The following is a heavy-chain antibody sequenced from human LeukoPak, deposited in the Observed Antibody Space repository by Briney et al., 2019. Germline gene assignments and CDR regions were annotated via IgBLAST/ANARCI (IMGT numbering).Heavy chain of an antibody. CDR1: GFTFSSYA. J-gene: IGHJ4*02. D-gene: IGHD3-10*01. CDR2: ISYDGSNK. CDR3: ARERRGSFDY. Sequence: GRSLRLSCAASGFTFSSYAMHWVRQAPGKGLEWVAGISYDGSNKYYADSVKGRFTISRDNSKNTLYLQMNSLRAEDTAVYYCARERRGSFDYWGQGTLVTVSS. V-gene: IGHV3-30*04.